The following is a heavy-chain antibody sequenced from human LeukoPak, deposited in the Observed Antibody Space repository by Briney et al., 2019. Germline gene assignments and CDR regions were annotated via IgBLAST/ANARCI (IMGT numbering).Heavy chain of an antibody. CDR2: ISAYNGNT. CDR1: GYTFTNYG. Sequence: GASVNVSCKASGYTFTNYGISWVRQAPGQGLEWMGWISAYNGNTNYAQKLQGRVTMTTDTSTSTAYMNLRSLRSDDTAVYYCAREDCSGGSCYSLSLTPVFHVFDIWGQGTMVTVSS. J-gene: IGHJ3*02. D-gene: IGHD2-15*01. V-gene: IGHV1-18*01. CDR3: AREDCSGGSCYSLSLTPVFHVFDI.